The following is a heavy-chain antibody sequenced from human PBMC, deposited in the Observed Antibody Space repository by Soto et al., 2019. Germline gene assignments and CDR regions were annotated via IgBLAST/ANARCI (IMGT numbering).Heavy chain of an antibody. CDR1: GLRLTNSG. J-gene: IGHJ5*02. CDR3: AKCTAATIVTSGWCNWLDP. D-gene: IGHD3-22*01. CDR2: ITAGGGST. Sequence: EVKLLESGGSLVQAGGSLRLSCVVSGLRLTNSGMSWVRQAPGKGLEWISAITAGGGSTYSDSVKGRFSVSRDLSKNTVFLQMNNLKTEDTAVYHCAKCTAATIVTSGWCNWLDPWGRGTRVAVSS. V-gene: IGHV3-23*01.